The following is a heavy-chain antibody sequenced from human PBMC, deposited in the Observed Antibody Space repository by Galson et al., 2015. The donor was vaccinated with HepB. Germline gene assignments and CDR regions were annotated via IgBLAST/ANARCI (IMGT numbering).Heavy chain of an antibody. V-gene: IGHV3-74*01. CDR2: IASDVSST. Sequence: SLRLSCAASGFTFTNHWMHWVRQAPGRGLVWVSRIASDVSSTTYADSVKGRFTISRDNAKNTLYLQMDSLTAEDTAVYLCARGGGIVGPIVHAFAIWGHGTMVTVSS. D-gene: IGHD1-26*01. J-gene: IGHJ3*02. CDR3: ARGGGIVGPIVHAFAI. CDR1: GFTFTNHW.